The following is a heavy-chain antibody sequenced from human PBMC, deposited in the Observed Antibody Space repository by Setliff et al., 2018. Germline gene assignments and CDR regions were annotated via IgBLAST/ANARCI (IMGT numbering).Heavy chain of an antibody. J-gene: IGHJ4*02. CDR3: ARDGGGY. CDR1: GFTFSSYT. D-gene: IGHD3-16*01. V-gene: IGHV3-48*04. CDR2: ISDSGSTK. Sequence: GESLKISCAASGFTFSSYTMNWVRQAPGKGLEWVSYISDSGSTKYYADSVKGRFTISRDNAKNSLYLQMNSLRAEDTAVYYCARDGGGYWGQGTLVTVSS.